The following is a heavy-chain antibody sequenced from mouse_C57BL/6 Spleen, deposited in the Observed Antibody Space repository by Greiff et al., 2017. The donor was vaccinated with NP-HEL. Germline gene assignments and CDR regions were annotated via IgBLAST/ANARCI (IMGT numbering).Heavy chain of an antibody. CDR1: GYTFTDYY. D-gene: IGHD2-1*01. V-gene: IGHV1-76*01. Sequence: QVQLQQSGAELVRPGASVKLSCKASGYTFTDYYINWVKQRPGQGLEWIARIYPGSGNTYYNEKFKGKATLTAEKSSSTAYMQLSSLTSEDSAVDFCARKDYGNHFDYRGKGTTLTVSS. CDR3: ARKDYGNHFDY. J-gene: IGHJ2*01. CDR2: IYPGSGNT.